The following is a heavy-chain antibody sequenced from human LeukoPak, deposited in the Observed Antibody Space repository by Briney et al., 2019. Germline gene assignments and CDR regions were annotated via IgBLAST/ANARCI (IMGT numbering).Heavy chain of an antibody. J-gene: IGHJ4*02. V-gene: IGHV3-23*01. CDR3: AKIVSAGGSDY. CDR1: GFTFSSYG. D-gene: IGHD1-26*01. CDR2: ISSSGGST. Sequence: GGSLRLSCAASGFTFSSYGMTWVRQAPGKGLEWVSAISSSGGSTYYADSVKGRFTISRDNSKNTLYLQMNSLRAEDTAVYYCAKIVSAGGSDYWGQGTQVTVSS.